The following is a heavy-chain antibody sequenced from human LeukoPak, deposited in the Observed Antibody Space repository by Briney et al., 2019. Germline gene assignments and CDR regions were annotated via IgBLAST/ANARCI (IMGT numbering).Heavy chain of an antibody. J-gene: IGHJ4*02. CDR3: AKTTVVTPHFDY. CDR1: GYTFTKYG. V-gene: IGHV1-18*01. D-gene: IGHD4-23*01. Sequence: ASVKVSCKASGYTFTKYGITWVRQAPGQGLEWMGWISTYNGNTNYAQKLQGRVTMTTDTSTSTAYMELRSLRSDDTAVYYCAKTTVVTPHFDYWGQGTLVTVSS. CDR2: ISTYNGNT.